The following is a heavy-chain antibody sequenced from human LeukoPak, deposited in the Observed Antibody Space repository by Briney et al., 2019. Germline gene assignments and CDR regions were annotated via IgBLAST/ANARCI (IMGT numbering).Heavy chain of an antibody. CDR1: GGSISSSSYY. V-gene: IGHV4-39*07. CDR3: ARVSAAGYYYYYYMDV. J-gene: IGHJ6*03. Sequence: SETLSLTCTVSGGSISSSSYYWGWIRQPPGKGLEWIGSVYYRGSTYYNPSLKSRVTISVDTSKNQFSLKLSSVTAADTAVYYCARVSAAGYYYYYYMDVWGKGTTVTVSS. CDR2: VYYRGST. D-gene: IGHD6-13*01.